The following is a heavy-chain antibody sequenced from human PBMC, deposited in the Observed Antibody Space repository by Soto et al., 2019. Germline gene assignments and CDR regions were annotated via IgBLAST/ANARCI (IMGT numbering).Heavy chain of an antibody. CDR1: GYTFTSYA. Sequence: ASVKVSCKASGYTFTSYAMHWVRQAPGQRLEWMGWINAGNGNTKYSQKFQGRVTITRDTSASTAYMELSSLRSEDTAVYYCARDRITIFGVVIIPVSSFEYWGQGTLVTVSS. J-gene: IGHJ4*02. CDR2: INAGNGNT. CDR3: ARDRITIFGVVIIPVSSFEY. D-gene: IGHD3-3*01. V-gene: IGHV1-3*01.